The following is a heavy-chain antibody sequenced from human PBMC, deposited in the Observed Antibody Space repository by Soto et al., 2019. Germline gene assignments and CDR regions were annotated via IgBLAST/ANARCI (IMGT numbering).Heavy chain of an antibody. V-gene: IGHV3-11*01. J-gene: IGHJ3*02. CDR3: ARDRAYPDAFDI. CDR1: GFTFSDYY. Sequence: QVQLVESGGGLVKPRGSLRLSCAASGFTFSDYYMSWIRQAPGKGLEWVSYISHGSTTIYYTDSVKGRFTISRDNAKNSLYLQMNSLRAEDTAVYYCARDRAYPDAFDIWGQGTMVTVSS. CDR2: ISHGSTTI.